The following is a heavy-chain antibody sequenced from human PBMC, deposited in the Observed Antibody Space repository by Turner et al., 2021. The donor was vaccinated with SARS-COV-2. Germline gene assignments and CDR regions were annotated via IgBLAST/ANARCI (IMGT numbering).Heavy chain of an antibody. CDR3: AKSIPSTGFVFDY. CDR2: VSCTGSST. J-gene: IGHJ4*02. V-gene: IGHV3-23*01. D-gene: IGHD3-9*01. CDR1: GFTFSDYA. Sequence: EVQVLESGGRLVQPGGSLRLSCAASGFTFSDYAMSWVRQAPGKGLQWVSTVSCTGSSTYYADSVKGRVSISRDNSKNTLYLQLISLRADDTAVYYCAKSIPSTGFVFDYWGQGTLVTVSS.